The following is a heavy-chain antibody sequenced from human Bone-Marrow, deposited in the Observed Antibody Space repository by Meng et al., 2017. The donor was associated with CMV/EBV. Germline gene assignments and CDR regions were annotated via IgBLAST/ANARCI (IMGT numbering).Heavy chain of an antibody. Sequence: GGSLRLSCAASGFTFSSYGMHWVRQAPGKGLEWVAFIRYDGSHKYYADSVKGRFTISRDNSKNTLYMQMNSLRAEDTAVYYCAAGDFFDDWGQGTLVTVSS. J-gene: IGHJ4*02. CDR3: AAGDFFDD. D-gene: IGHD3-10*01. V-gene: IGHV3-30*02. CDR1: GFTFSSYG. CDR2: IRYDGSHK.